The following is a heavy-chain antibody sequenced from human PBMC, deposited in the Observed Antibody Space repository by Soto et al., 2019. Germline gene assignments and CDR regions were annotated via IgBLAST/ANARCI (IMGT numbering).Heavy chain of an antibody. CDR3: APHYYDSSGYVSAFDI. CDR2: FDPEDGET. V-gene: IGHV1-24*01. J-gene: IGHJ4*02. D-gene: IGHD3-22*01. CDR1: GYTLTELS. Sequence: ASVKVSCKVSGYTLTELSMHWVRQASGKGLEWMGGFDPEDGETIYAQKFQGRVTMTEDTSTDTAYMELSSLRSEDTAVYYCAPHYYDSSGYVSAFDIWGQGTLVTVSS.